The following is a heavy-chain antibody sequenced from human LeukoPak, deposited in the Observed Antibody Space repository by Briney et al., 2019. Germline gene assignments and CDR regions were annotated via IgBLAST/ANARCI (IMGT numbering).Heavy chain of an antibody. Sequence: SETLSLTCTVSGGSISSYYWSWIRQPAGKGLEWIGRLHTSGSTNYNPSLKSRVTMSVDTSKNQFSLKLSSVTAADTAVYYCARGTSNGGRGIYFDYWGQGTLVTVSS. D-gene: IGHD2-15*01. CDR3: ARGTSNGGRGIYFDY. CDR1: GGSISSYY. V-gene: IGHV4-4*07. J-gene: IGHJ4*02. CDR2: LHTSGST.